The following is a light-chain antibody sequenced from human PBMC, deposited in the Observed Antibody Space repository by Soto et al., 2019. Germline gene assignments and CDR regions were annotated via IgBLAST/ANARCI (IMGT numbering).Light chain of an antibody. CDR1: QSITSS. CDR2: TTS. V-gene: IGKV1-39*01. CDR3: QQTYRTPWT. J-gene: IGKJ1*01. Sequence: DIQMTQSPSSLSASVGDRVTITCRASQSITSSLNWYQQKPGKAPKLLIYTTSSLQSGVPSRFSASGSGTDFTPTISSLQPEDFDTYCCQQTYRTPWTSGHRTQVDIK.